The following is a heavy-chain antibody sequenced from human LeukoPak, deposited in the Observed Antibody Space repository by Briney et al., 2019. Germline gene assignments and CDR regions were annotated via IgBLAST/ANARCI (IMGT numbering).Heavy chain of an antibody. CDR1: GGTFSSYA. J-gene: IGHJ4*02. V-gene: IGHV1-18*01. CDR3: ARGPRDPSGYFDY. Sequence: ASVKVSCKASGGTFSSYAISWVRQAPGQGLEWLGWMSVYNGNTNYAQKLQGRVAMTIGTSTSTAYMELRNLRSDDTALYYCARGPRDPSGYFDYWGQGTLVTVSS. CDR2: MSVYNGNT. D-gene: IGHD6-25*01.